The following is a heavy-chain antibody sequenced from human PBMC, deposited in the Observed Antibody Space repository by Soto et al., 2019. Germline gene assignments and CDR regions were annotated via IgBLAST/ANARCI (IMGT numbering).Heavy chain of an antibody. J-gene: IGHJ3*02. CDR3: ARAWRLLAFDI. CDR1: GFTFSSYE. D-gene: IGHD2-15*01. CDR2: ISSSGSTI. V-gene: IGHV3-48*03. Sequence: PGGSLRLSCAASGFTFSSYEMNWVRQAPGKGLEWVSYISSSGSTIYYADSVKGRFTISRDNAKNSLYLQMNSLRAEDTAVYYCARAWRLLAFDIWGQGTMVTVSS.